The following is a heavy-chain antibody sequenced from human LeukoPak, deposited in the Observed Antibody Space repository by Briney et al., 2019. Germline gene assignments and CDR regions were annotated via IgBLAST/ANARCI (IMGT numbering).Heavy chain of an antibody. CDR1: GESFSGYY. V-gene: IGHV4-34*01. Sequence: SETLSLTCTVYGESFSGYYWSWIRQPPGKGLEWIGEINHSGSTNYNPSLKSRVIISLDTSKNLFSLKLTSTTAADTAVYYCASTERCSTTCPLDYWGQGTLVTVSS. J-gene: IGHJ4*02. CDR2: INHSGST. CDR3: ASTERCSTTCPLDY. D-gene: IGHD2-2*01.